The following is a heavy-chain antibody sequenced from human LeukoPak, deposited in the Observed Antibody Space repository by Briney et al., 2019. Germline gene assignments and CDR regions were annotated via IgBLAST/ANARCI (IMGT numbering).Heavy chain of an antibody. Sequence: QPGGSLRLSCGASGFTFSNYAMTWVRQAPGKGLEWVSTVSASGRFTYYPDSVKGRFTISRDNAKNSLYLQMNSLRDEDTAVYYCARDSDGDPSFDYWGQGTLVTVSS. CDR1: GFTFSNYA. J-gene: IGHJ4*02. D-gene: IGHD4-17*01. CDR2: VSASGRFT. CDR3: ARDSDGDPSFDY. V-gene: IGHV3-23*01.